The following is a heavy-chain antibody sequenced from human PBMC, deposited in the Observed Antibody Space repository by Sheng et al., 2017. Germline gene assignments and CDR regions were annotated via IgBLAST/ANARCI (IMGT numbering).Heavy chain of an antibody. J-gene: IGHJ6*03. D-gene: IGHD1-26*01. CDR3: ARGSGSYLVYYYYYMDV. Sequence: QVQLQESGPGLVKPSETLSLTCTVSGYSISSGYYWGWIRQPPGKGLEWIGSIYHSGSTYYNPSLKSRVTISVDTSKNQFSLKLSSVTAADTAVYYCARGSGSYLVYYYYYMDVVGPRGPRSPSP. CDR1: GYSISSGYY. CDR2: IYHSGST. V-gene: IGHV4-38-2*02.